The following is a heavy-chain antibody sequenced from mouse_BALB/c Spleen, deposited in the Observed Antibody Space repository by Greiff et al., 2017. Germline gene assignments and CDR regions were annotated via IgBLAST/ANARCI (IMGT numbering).Heavy chain of an antibody. D-gene: IGHD2-14*01. V-gene: IGHV1-4*01. J-gene: IGHJ2*01. CDR1: GYTFTSYT. CDR3: ARSGEVRFDY. Sequence: QVQLKESGAELARPGASVKMSCKASGYTFTSYTMHWVKQRPGQGLEWIGYINPSSGYTNYNQKFKDKATLTADKSSSTAYMQLSSLTSEDSAVYYCARSGEVRFDYWGQGTTLTVSS. CDR2: INPSSGYT.